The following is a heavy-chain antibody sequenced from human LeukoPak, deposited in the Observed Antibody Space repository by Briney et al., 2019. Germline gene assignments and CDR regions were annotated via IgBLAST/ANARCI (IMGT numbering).Heavy chain of an antibody. Sequence: PGGSLRLSCAASGFTLSTYSMNWVRQAPGKGLEWVSSITSSSSYYADSVKGRFTISRDNAKNSLFLQMNSLRAEDTAVYFCARDPDPHDYGDYEEGFWYYYAMDVWGKGATVTVSS. V-gene: IGHV3-21*01. J-gene: IGHJ6*04. CDR1: GFTLSTYS. CDR3: ARDPDPHDYGDYEEGFWYYYAMDV. CDR2: ITSSSSY. D-gene: IGHD4-17*01.